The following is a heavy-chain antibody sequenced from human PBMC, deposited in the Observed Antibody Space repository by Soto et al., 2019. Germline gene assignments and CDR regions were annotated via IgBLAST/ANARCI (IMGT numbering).Heavy chain of an antibody. CDR3: AHRVLRTVFGLVTTTAIYFDF. CDR2: IYWDDDK. D-gene: IGHD3-3*01. Sequence: QITLNESGPTVVRPTETLTLTCRFSGFSLTTSGVGVGWIRQSPGKAPEWLALIYWDDDKRYSDSLKSRLTITKDTSKKQVVLTVSDLDPTDTATYYCAHRVLRTVFGLVTTTAIYFDFWGQGTPVAVSS. J-gene: IGHJ4*02. CDR1: GFSLTTSGVG. V-gene: IGHV2-5*02.